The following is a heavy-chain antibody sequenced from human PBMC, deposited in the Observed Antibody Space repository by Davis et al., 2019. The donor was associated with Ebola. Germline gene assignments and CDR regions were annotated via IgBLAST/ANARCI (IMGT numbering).Heavy chain of an antibody. V-gene: IGHV4-59*01. CDR2: IYYSGST. CDR1: GGSISSYY. CDR3: AVGGSYLPFGY. J-gene: IGHJ4*02. D-gene: IGHD3-16*01. Sequence: SETLSLTCTVSGGSISSYYWSWIRQPPGKGLEWIGYIYYSGSTNYNPSLKSRVTISVDTSKNQFSLKLSSVTAADTAVYYCAVGGSYLPFGYWGQGTLVTVSS.